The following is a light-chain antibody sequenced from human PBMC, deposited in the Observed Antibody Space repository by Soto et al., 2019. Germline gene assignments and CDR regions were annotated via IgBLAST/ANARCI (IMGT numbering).Light chain of an antibody. J-gene: IGKJ3*01. Sequence: DIQMTQSPSSLSASVGDRVTITCRASQTIIRYLNWYQQKPGRAPHLLIYAASTLQSGVPSRFGGSGSGTEFTLTISSLQPEDFATYYCQQSYSTLFTFGPGTKVEIK. CDR3: QQSYSTLFT. CDR2: AAS. V-gene: IGKV1-39*01. CDR1: QTIIRY.